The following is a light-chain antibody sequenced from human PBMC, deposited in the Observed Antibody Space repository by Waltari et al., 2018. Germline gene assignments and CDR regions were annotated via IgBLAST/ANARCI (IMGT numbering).Light chain of an antibody. CDR3: QQRNTWPLT. CDR1: QSAYTF. J-gene: IGKJ1*01. CDR2: DAS. Sequence: ESVLTQSPATLASSAGGRATPSCRASQSAYTFLTWYQQKPGQAPRLLIYDASNRATGIPARFSGSGSGTDFTLTISSLEPEDFAVYYCQQRNTWPLTFGQGTKVEIK. V-gene: IGKV3-11*01.